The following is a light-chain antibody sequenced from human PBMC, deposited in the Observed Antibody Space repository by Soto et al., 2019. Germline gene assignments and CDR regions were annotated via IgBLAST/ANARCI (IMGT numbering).Light chain of an antibody. Sequence: QSALTQPPSASGSPGQSVTISCTGTSSDVGGYDYVSWYQQHPGKAPKLMIYEANKRPSGISNRFSVSKSGNTASLTISGLQAEDEAHYYCCSYARGRIWVFGGGTKLTVL. CDR1: SSDVGGYDY. J-gene: IGLJ3*02. CDR2: EAN. V-gene: IGLV2-8*01. CDR3: CSYARGRIWV.